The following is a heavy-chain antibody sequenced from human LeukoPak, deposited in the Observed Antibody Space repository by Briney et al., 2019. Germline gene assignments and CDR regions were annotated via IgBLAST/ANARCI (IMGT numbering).Heavy chain of an antibody. CDR2: IKQDGSEK. D-gene: IGHD3-10*01. Sequence: GGSLRLSCAASGFKFDDYGMSWVRQAPGKGLEWVANIKQDGSEKYYVDSVKGRFTISRDNAKNSLYLQMNSLRAEDTAVYYCARDQNAWFGELSSDYWGQGTLVTVSS. V-gene: IGHV3-7*01. J-gene: IGHJ4*02. CDR1: GFKFDDYG. CDR3: ARDQNAWFGELSSDY.